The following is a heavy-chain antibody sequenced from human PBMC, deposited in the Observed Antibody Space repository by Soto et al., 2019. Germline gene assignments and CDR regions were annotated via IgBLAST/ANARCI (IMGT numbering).Heavy chain of an antibody. J-gene: IGHJ4*02. Sequence: EVQLLESGGGLVQPGGSLRLSCAASGFTFSSYAMSWVRQAPGKGLEWVSAISGSGGSTYYADSVKGRFTISRDNSKNTLYLEMTSLRAEDTAVYYCAKDAEDIVVVVAAPYYFDYWGQGTLVTVSS. CDR3: AKDAEDIVVVVAAPYYFDY. V-gene: IGHV3-23*01. CDR2: ISGSGGST. CDR1: GFTFSSYA. D-gene: IGHD2-15*01.